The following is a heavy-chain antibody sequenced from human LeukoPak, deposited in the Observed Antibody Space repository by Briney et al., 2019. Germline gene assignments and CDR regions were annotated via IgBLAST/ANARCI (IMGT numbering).Heavy chain of an antibody. V-gene: IGHV4-30-4*01. D-gene: IGHD2-2*01. J-gene: IGHJ4*02. CDR1: GGSISSDDYY. CDR3: ARVDCSCTSCYHLTY. Sequence: SETLSLTCTVSGGSISSDDYYWSWIRQPPGKGLEWIGYIYYSGSTYYNPSLKSRVTISVDTSKNQFSLKLSSVTAADTAVYYCARVDCSCTSCYHLTYWGQGTLVTVSS. CDR2: IYYSGST.